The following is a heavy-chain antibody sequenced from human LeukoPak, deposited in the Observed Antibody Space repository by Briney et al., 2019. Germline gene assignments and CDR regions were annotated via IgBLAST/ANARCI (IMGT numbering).Heavy chain of an antibody. Sequence: SEALSLTCAVYGGSFSGYYWSWIRQPPGKGLEWIGEINHSGSTNYNPSLKSRVTISVDTSKNQFSLKLSSVTAADTAVYYCARITIFGVVSDAFDIWGQGTMVTVSS. CDR1: GGSFSGYY. J-gene: IGHJ3*02. V-gene: IGHV4-34*01. CDR3: ARITIFGVVSDAFDI. CDR2: INHSGST. D-gene: IGHD3-3*01.